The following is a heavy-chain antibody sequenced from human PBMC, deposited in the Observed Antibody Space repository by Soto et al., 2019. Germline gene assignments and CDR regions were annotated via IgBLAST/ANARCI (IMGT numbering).Heavy chain of an antibody. D-gene: IGHD1-26*01. CDR1: GYIFTSYW. V-gene: IGHV5-51*01. CDR2: IYPGDSDT. CDR3: ARREGWEMLDGPKYFQH. J-gene: IGHJ1*01. Sequence: GESLKISCKASGYIFTSYWIGWVRQMPGKGLEWMGIIYPGDSDTRYSPSFQGQVTISADKSISTAYLQWSSLKASDTAIYYCARREGWEMLDGPKYFQHWGQGTLVTVSS.